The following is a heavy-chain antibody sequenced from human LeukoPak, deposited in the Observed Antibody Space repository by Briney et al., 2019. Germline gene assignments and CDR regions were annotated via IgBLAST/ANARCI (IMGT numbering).Heavy chain of an antibody. D-gene: IGHD3-22*01. Sequence: PSETLSLTCTVSGGSVSSSSYYWGWIRQPPGKGLEWIGSIYYSGSTYYNPSLKSRVTISVDTSKNQFSLKLSSVTAADTAVYYCARDHGVRQCYDSSGYYYAGRNNHWFDPWGQGTLVTVSS. CDR1: GGSVSSSSYY. V-gene: IGHV4-39*02. CDR2: IYYSGST. CDR3: ARDHGVRQCYDSSGYYYAGRNNHWFDP. J-gene: IGHJ5*02.